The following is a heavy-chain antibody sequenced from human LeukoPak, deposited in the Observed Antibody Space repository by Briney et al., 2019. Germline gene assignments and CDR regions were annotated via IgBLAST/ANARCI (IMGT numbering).Heavy chain of an antibody. J-gene: IGHJ5*02. V-gene: IGHV3-21*01. D-gene: IGHD3-10*01. CDR2: ISSSSSYI. CDR3: ARVGEPDYYGSGLVNWFDP. CDR1: GFTFSSYS. Sequence: PGGSLRLSCAASGFTFSSYSMNWVRQAPGKGLEWVSSISSSSSYIYYADSVKGRFTISRDNAKNSLYLQMNSLRAEDTAVYYCARVGEPDYYGSGLVNWFDPWGQGTLVTVSS.